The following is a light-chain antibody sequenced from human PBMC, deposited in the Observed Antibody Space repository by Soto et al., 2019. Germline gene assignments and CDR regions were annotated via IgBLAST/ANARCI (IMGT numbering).Light chain of an antibody. CDR1: QSIKNW. CDR3: QQYDDYPLT. V-gene: IGKV1-5*01. Sequence: DIQMTQSPSTLSASVGDRVTITCRASQSIKNWLAWYQQKPGTAPKFLIYDASTLESGVPSRFSGSGSGTEFTLTISSLHADDFATYFCQQYDDYPLTFGGGTKVEIK. J-gene: IGKJ4*01. CDR2: DAS.